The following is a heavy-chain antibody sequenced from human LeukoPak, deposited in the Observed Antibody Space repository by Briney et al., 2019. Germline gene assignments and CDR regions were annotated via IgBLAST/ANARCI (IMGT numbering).Heavy chain of an antibody. V-gene: IGHV3-53*01. CDR2: IYSGGST. Sequence: GGSLRLSCAASGFTFSSYEMNWVRQAPGKALEWVSVIYSGGSTYYGDSVKGRFTISRDNSKNTLYLQMNSLRAEDTAVYYCARESYYDSGFALDIWGQGTRVTVSS. CDR3: ARESYYDSGFALDI. D-gene: IGHD3-10*01. J-gene: IGHJ3*02. CDR1: GFTFSSYE.